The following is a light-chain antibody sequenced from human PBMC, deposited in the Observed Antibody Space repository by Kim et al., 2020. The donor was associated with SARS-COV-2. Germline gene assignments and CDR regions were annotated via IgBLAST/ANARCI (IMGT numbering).Light chain of an antibody. V-gene: IGKV3-20*01. CDR3: QQFWT. CDR2: GAS. Sequence: TLSLSPGESAPLACRASQSVSSNYLTWYQQKPGQAPRLLIYGASSRATGIPDRFSGSGTGTAFTLTITRLEPEDFAVYYCQQFWTFGQGTKVDIK. J-gene: IGKJ1*01. CDR1: QSVSSNY.